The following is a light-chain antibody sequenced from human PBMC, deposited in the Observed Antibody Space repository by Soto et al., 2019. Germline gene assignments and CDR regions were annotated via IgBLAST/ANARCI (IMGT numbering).Light chain of an antibody. V-gene: IGKV1-9*01. CDR2: AAS. CDR3: QHLNTYPT. J-gene: IGKJ5*01. Sequence: DIQLTQSPSFLSASVRDRVTITCRASQGISSYLVWYQQKPGKAPNLLIYAASTLQSGVPSRFSGSGSGTEFTLTISSLQPEDFATYYCQHLNTYPTFGQGTRLEIK. CDR1: QGISSY.